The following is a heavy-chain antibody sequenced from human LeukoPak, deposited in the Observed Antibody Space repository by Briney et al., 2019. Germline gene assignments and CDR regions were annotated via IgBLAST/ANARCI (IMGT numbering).Heavy chain of an antibody. V-gene: IGHV3-64*01. J-gene: IGHJ4*02. Sequence: LPGGSLRLSCAASGFMFSSYPMHWVRQAPGKRLEYVSAIVSNGGSTYYANSVKGRFTISRDNSNNMVYLQMGSLRAEDMAVYYCARRRNFDYWGQGTLVTVSS. CDR3: ARRRNFDY. CDR2: IVSNGGST. CDR1: GFMFSSYP.